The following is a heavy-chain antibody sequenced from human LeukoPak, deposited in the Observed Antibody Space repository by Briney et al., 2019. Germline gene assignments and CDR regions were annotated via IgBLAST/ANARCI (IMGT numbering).Heavy chain of an antibody. D-gene: IGHD6-6*01. CDR3: ARGAAGGARPRPIHI. J-gene: IGHJ3*02. Sequence: PSETLSLTCTVSGGSISSGGYYWSWIRQPPGKGLEWIGEINHSGSTNYNPSLKSRVTISVDTSKNQFSLKLSSVTAADTAVYYCARGAAGGARPRPIHIWGQGTMVTVSS. CDR1: GGSISSGGYY. CDR2: INHSGST. V-gene: IGHV4-39*07.